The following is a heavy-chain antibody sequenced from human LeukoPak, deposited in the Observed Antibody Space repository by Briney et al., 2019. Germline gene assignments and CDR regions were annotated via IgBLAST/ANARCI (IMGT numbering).Heavy chain of an antibody. V-gene: IGHV4-38-2*01. J-gene: IGHJ4*02. CDR3: ARGDYYGSGSSPRHDY. CDR2: IYHSGST. D-gene: IGHD3-10*01. CDR1: GCSISSGYY. Sequence: SETLSLTCAVSGCSISSGYYWGRIRQPPGKGLEWIGSIYHSGSTYYNPSLKSRVTISVDTSKNQFSLKLSSVTAADTAVYYCARGDYYGSGSSPRHDYWGQGTLVTVSS.